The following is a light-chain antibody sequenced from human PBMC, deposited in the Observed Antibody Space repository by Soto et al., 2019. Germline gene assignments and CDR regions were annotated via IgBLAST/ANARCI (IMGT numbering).Light chain of an antibody. J-gene: IGLJ1*01. CDR1: SSDVGGYNY. CDR2: EVN. Sequence: QSVLTQPPSASRSPVQSVAISCTGTSSDVGGYNYVSWYQQHPGKAPKLMIYEVNTRPSGVPDRFSGSKSGNTASLTVSGLQAEDEADYYCSSYAGSSNVFGTGTKVTVL. V-gene: IGLV2-8*01. CDR3: SSYAGSSNV.